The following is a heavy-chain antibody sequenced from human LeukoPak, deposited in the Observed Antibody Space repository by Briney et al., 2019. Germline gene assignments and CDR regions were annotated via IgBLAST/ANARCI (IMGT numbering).Heavy chain of an antibody. CDR1: GGSISSYY. V-gene: IGHV4-4*07. CDR2: IYSGGST. J-gene: IGHJ4*02. D-gene: IGHD1-26*01. CDR3: ARENTGSYREFDY. Sequence: SETLSLTCTVSGGSISSYYSSWIRHPAGKGLEWVGRIYSGGSTNYNPSLTSRVTISVASSNNQFSLKLSSVTAADTAVFYCARENTGSYREFDYWGQGTLVTVSS.